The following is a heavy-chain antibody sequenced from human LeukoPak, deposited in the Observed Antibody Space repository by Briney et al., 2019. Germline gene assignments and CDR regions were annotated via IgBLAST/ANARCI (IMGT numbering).Heavy chain of an antibody. CDR2: ISAYNGNT. J-gene: IGHJ4*02. CDR1: GYTFTSYG. D-gene: IGHD5-18*01. V-gene: IGHV1-18*01. Sequence: GASVKVSCKASGYTFTSYGISWVRQAPGQGLEWMGWISAYNGNTNYAQKLQGRVTMTTDTSTSTAYMELWSLRSDDTAVYYCARASRRAQLWLLPFDYWGQGTLVTVSS. CDR3: ARASRRAQLWLLPFDY.